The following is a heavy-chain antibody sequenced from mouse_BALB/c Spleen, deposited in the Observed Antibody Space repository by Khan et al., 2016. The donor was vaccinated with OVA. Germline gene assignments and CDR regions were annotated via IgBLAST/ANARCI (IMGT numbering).Heavy chain of an antibody. CDR3: ANGNYGWFAY. Sequence: EVERVESGGGLVKPGGSLKLSCAASGFTFSSFAMSWVRQTPEKRLEWVATISSAGTYTYYPDSVKGRFTISRDNAKNTLYLQMNSLRSEDTAMYYCANGNYGWFAYWGQGTLVTVSA. J-gene: IGHJ3*01. D-gene: IGHD2-1*01. CDR1: GFTFSSFA. CDR2: ISSAGTYT. V-gene: IGHV5-9-1*01.